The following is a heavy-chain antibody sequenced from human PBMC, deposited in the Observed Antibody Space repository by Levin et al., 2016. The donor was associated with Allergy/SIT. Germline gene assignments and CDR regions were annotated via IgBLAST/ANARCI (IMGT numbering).Heavy chain of an antibody. J-gene: IGHJ6*02. V-gene: IGHV1-69*06. D-gene: IGHD3-10*01. Sequence: WVRQAPGQGLEWMGGIIPIFGTANYAQKFQGRVTITADKSTSTAYMELSSLRSEDTAVYYCARGGSGDGSGSLSFRYYYYGMDVWGQGTTVTVSS. CDR3: ARGGSGDGSGSLSFRYYYYGMDV. CDR2: IIPIFGTA.